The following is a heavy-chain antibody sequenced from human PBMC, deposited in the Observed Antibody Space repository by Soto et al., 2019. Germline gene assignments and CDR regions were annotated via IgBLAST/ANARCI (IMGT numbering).Heavy chain of an antibody. CDR1: GFTFSSYC. J-gene: IGHJ4*02. V-gene: IGHV3-7*01. CDR2: IKQDGSEK. Sequence: GGSLRLSCAASGFTFSSYCMGWVRQAPGKGLEWVANIKQDGSEKYYVDSVKGRFTISRDNAENSLYLQMNSLRAEDTAVYYCTRGGCISESYYRFDYWGQGTLVTVSS. D-gene: IGHD1-26*01. CDR3: TRGGCISESYYRFDY.